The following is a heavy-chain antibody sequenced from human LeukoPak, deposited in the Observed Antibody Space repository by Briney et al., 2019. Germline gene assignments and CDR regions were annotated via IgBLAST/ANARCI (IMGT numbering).Heavy chain of an antibody. CDR1: GFTFSSYW. J-gene: IGHJ4*02. V-gene: IGHV3-7*01. Sequence: PGRSLRLSCAASGFTFSSYWMSWVRQAPGKGLEWVANIKQDGSEKYYVDSVKGRFTISRDNAKNSLYLQMNSLRAEDTAVYYCVRRQGSYFDTSGYYYGWGQGTLVTVSS. CDR3: VRRQGSYFDTSGYYYG. CDR2: IKQDGSEK. D-gene: IGHD3-22*01.